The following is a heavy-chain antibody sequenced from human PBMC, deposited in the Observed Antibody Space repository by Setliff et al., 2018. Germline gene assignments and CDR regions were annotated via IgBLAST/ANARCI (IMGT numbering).Heavy chain of an antibody. CDR1: GGSFCGYY. D-gene: IGHD3-10*01. J-gene: IGHJ6*03. CDR2: INHTGST. V-gene: IGHV4-34*01. CDR3: ASALASGSYYGQFSYYMAV. Sequence: SETLSLTCSVYGGSFCGYYLRWIRQPPGKGLKWIGEINHTGSTNYSPSLKSPFTISVDTSKNQVSLKLTSVTAADTGLYYCASALASGSYYGQFSYYMAVWGKG.